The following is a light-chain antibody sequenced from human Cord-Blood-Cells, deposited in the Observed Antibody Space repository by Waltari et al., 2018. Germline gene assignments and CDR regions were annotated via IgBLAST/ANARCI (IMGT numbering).Light chain of an antibody. V-gene: IGLV4-69*01. J-gene: IGLJ3*02. CDR3: QTWGTGFWV. Sequence: QLVLTQSPSASASLGASVKLTCTLSSGHSSSAIACHQQQPEKGPRYLMKLNSDGSHSKGDGIPDRFSGSSSGAERYLTISSLQSEDEADYYCQTWGTGFWVFGGGTKLTVL. CDR2: LNSDGSH. CDR1: SGHSSSA.